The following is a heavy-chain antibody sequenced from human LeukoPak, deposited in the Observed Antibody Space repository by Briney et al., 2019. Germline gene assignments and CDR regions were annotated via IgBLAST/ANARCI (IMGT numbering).Heavy chain of an antibody. V-gene: IGHV4-34*01. CDR2: INHSGST. J-gene: IGHJ1*01. Sequence: PSETLSLTCAVYGGSFSGYYWSWIRQPPGKGLEWIGEINHSGSTNYNPSLKSRVTISVDTSKNQFSLKLSSVTAADTAVYYCARLLRYCSGGSCVDGYFQHWGQGTLVTVSS. CDR1: GGSFSGYY. CDR3: ARLLRYCSGGSCVDGYFQH. D-gene: IGHD2-15*01.